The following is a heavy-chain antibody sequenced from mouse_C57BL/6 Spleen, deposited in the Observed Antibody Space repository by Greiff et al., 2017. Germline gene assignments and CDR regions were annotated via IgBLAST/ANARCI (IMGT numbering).Heavy chain of an antibody. J-gene: IGHJ2*01. CDR3: ARVSTMVSYFDY. V-gene: IGHV1-69*01. Sequence: VQLQQPGAELVMPGASVKLSCKASGYTFTSYWMHWVKQRPGQGLEWIGEIDPSDSYTNYNQKFKGKSTLTVDKSSSTAYMQLSSLTSEDSAVXYCARVSTMVSYFDYWGQGTTLTVSS. CDR2: IDPSDSYT. CDR1: GYTFTSYW. D-gene: IGHD2-1*01.